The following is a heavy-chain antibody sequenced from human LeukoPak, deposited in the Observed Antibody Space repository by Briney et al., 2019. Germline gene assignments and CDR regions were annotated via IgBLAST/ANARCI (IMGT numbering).Heavy chain of an antibody. CDR2: IYYSGST. V-gene: IGHV4-59*01. J-gene: IGHJ6*03. D-gene: IGHD2-2*01. Sequence: SETLSLTCTVSGGSISSYYWSWIRQPPGKGLEWIGYIYYSGSTNYNPSLKSRVTISVDTSKNQFSLKLSSVIAADTAVYYCARTTEGYCSSASCVGFSYSYYMDVWGKGTTVTISS. CDR3: ARTTEGYCSSASCVGFSYSYYMDV. CDR1: GGSISSYY.